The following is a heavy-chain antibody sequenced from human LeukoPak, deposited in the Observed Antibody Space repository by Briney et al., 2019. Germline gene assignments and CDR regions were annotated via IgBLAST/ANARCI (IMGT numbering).Heavy chain of an antibody. CDR3: ARLPATPYYYGSGSYNWFDP. D-gene: IGHD3-10*01. CDR1: GGSISSYY. V-gene: IGHV4-4*07. Sequence: SETLSLTCTVSGGSISSYYWSWIRQPAGKGLEWIGRIYTSGSTNYNPSLKSRVTMSVDTSKNQFSLKLSSVTAADTAVYYCARLPATPYYYGSGSYNWFDPWGQGTLVTVSS. CDR2: IYTSGST. J-gene: IGHJ5*02.